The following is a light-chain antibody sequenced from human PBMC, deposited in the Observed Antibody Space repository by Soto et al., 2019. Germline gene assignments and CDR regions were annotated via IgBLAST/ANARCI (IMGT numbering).Light chain of an antibody. CDR1: QSISSW. Sequence: DIQMTQSPSTLSASVGDRVTITCRASQSISSWLAWFQQKPGKVPKRLIYAASNLESGVPSRFSGSGFGTEFTLTISSLQPDDFATYYCQQYNTYGTFGQGTKVDIK. V-gene: IGKV1-5*01. CDR3: QQYNTYGT. CDR2: AAS. J-gene: IGKJ1*01.